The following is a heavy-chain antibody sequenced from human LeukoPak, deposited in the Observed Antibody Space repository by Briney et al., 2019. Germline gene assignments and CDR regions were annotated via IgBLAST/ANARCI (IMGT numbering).Heavy chain of an antibody. V-gene: IGHV1-2*02. CDR2: INPNSGGT. CDR1: GYRFGDSY. Sequence: ASVKVSCKASGYRFGDSYLHWVRQAPGQGLEWMGWINPNSGGTNYAQKFQGRVTMTRDTSISTAYMELSRLRSDDTAVYYCATSTPYYYDSSGYYSPDYWGQGTLVTVSS. D-gene: IGHD3-22*01. CDR3: ATSTPYYYDSSGYYSPDY. J-gene: IGHJ4*02.